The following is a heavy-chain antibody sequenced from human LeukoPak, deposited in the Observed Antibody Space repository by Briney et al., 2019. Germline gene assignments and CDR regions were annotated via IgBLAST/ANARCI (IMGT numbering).Heavy chain of an antibody. Sequence: SETLSLTCAVYGGSFSGYYWSWIRQPPGKGLEWIGEINHSGSTNYNPSLKSRVTISVDTSKNQFSLKLSSVTAADTAVYYCARIAVAGIIGWGQGTLVTVSS. V-gene: IGHV4-34*01. CDR1: GGSFSGYY. CDR2: INHSGST. D-gene: IGHD6-19*01. J-gene: IGHJ4*02. CDR3: ARIAVAGIIG.